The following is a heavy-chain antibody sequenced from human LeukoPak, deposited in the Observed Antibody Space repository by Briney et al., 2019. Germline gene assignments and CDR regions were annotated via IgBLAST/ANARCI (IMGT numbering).Heavy chain of an antibody. V-gene: IGHV3-74*01. CDR1: GFTLSSYW. J-gene: IGHJ4*02. CDR2: ITSEGSST. D-gene: IGHD2-15*01. CDR3: PRGSSVVATD. Sequence: QLGGSLRLSCAASGFTLSSYWMDWVRQVPGKGLVWVSRITSEGSSTSYADSVKGRFTISRDNAKNTLYLQMNSLRAEDTAVYYCPRGSSVVATDWGQGTLVTVSS.